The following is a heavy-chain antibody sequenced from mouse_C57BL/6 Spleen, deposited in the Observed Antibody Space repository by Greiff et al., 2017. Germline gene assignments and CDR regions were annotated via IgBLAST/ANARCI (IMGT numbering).Heavy chain of an antibody. D-gene: IGHD2-3*01. Sequence: VQLQQSGAELVRPGASVTLSCKASGYTFTDYEMHWVKQTPVHGLEWIGAIDPETGGTAYNQKFKGKAILTADKSSSTAYMELRSLTSEDSAVYYCTRTHDGYYVFDYWGQGTTLTVSS. CDR1: GYTFTDYE. V-gene: IGHV1-15*01. CDR2: IDPETGGT. CDR3: TRTHDGYYVFDY. J-gene: IGHJ2*01.